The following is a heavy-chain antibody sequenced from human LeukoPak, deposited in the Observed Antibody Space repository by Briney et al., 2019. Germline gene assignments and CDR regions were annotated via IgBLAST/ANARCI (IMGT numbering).Heavy chain of an antibody. D-gene: IGHD2-2*01. V-gene: IGHV1-69*13. CDR2: IIPIFGTA. CDR1: GYTFTSYD. Sequence: ASVKVSCKASGYTFTSYDVHWLRQATGQGLEWMGGIIPIFGTANYAQKFQGRVTITADESTSTAYMELSSLRSEDTAVYYCARGGGKRVPAAMGRRNYYYYYMDVWGKGTTVTVSS. J-gene: IGHJ6*03. CDR3: ARGGGKRVPAAMGRRNYYYYYMDV.